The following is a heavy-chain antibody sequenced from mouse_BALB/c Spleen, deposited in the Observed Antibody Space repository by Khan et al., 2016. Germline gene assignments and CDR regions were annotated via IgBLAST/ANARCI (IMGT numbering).Heavy chain of an antibody. CDR3: TRADGYYVYTMDY. CDR2: IRLKSDNYAT. CDR1: GFTFSGCW. Sequence: EVKLEESGGGLVQPGGSMKLSCVASGFTFSGCWMSWVRQSPEKGLEWVAEIRLKSDNYATHYAESVKGKFAISRDDSKSRLYLQMNSLRAEDTGIYYWTRADGYYVYTMDYWGQGTSVTVSS. V-gene: IGHV6-6*02. D-gene: IGHD2-3*01. J-gene: IGHJ4*01.